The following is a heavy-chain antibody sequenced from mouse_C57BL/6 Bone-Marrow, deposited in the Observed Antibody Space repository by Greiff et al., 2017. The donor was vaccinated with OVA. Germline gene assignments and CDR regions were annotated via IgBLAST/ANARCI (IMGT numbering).Heavy chain of an antibody. CDR1: GYTFTSYW. D-gene: IGHD2-12*01. CDR3: TSYYSAWFAY. V-gene: IGHV1-64*01. J-gene: IGHJ3*01. CDR2: IHPNSGST. Sequence: VQLQQPGAELVKPGASVKLSCKASGYTFTSYWMHWVKQRPGQGLEWIGMIHPNSGSTNYNEKFKSKATLTVDKSSSTAYMQLSSLTSEDTAVYYCTSYYSAWFAYWGQGTLVTVSA.